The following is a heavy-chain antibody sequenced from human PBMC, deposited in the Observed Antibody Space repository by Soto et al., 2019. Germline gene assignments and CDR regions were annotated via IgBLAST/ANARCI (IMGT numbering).Heavy chain of an antibody. V-gene: IGHV3-15*01. CDR1: GFTFSNAW. CDR3: TTLYAMTTGTTVY. D-gene: IGHD4-17*01. CDR2: IKSKTDGGTT. J-gene: IGHJ4*02. Sequence: EVQLVESGGGLVKPGGSLRLSCAASGFTFSNAWMSWVRQAPGKGLEWVGRIKSKTDGGTTDYAAPVKGRFTISRDDSKNTLYLQMNSLKTEDTAVYYCTTLYAMTTGTTVYWGQGTLVTVSS.